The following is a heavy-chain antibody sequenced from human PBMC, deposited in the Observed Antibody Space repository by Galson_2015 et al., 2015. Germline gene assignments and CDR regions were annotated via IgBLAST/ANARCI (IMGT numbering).Heavy chain of an antibody. Sequence: SLRLSCAASGFTFSSYGMHWVRQAPGKGLEWVAVIWYDGSNKCYADSVKGRFTISRDNSKNTLYLQMNSLRAEDTAVYYCARLYRSSSLDYWGQGTLVTVSS. V-gene: IGHV3-33*01. J-gene: IGHJ4*02. CDR2: IWYDGSNK. CDR1: GFTFSSYG. CDR3: ARLYRSSSLDY. D-gene: IGHD2-15*01.